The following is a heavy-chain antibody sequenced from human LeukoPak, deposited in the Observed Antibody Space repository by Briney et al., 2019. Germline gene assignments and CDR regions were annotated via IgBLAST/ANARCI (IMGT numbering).Heavy chain of an antibody. CDR1: GYTFTSYG. D-gene: IGHD6-19*01. Sequence: ASVKVSCKASGYTFTSYGISWVRQAPGQGLEWMGWIIAYNGNTNYAQKLQGRVTMTTDTSTSTAYMELRSLRSDDTAVYYCAREFGGWYGGDYYYYGMDVWGQGTTVTVSS. V-gene: IGHV1-18*01. J-gene: IGHJ6*02. CDR3: AREFGGWYGGDYYYYGMDV. CDR2: IIAYNGNT.